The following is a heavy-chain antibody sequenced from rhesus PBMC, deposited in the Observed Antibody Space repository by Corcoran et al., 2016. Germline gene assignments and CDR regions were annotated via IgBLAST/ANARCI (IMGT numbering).Heavy chain of an antibody. CDR3: ARDIAAALFDY. V-gene: IGHV4-76*01. CDR2: IYGSSGST. D-gene: IGHD6-25*01. Sequence: QVQLQESGPGVVKPSETLSLTCAVSGGSISGGYDWSCIRQPPGKGLEWIGYIYGSSGSTNYKPSLKNRVTISKDASKNEFSLKLSSVTAADTAVYYCARDIAAALFDYWGQGVLVTVSS. CDR1: GGSISGGYD. J-gene: IGHJ4*01.